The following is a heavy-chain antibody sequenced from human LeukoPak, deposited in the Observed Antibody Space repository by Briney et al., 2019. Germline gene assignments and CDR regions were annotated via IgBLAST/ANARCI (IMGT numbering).Heavy chain of an antibody. CDR2: IYHSGST. D-gene: IGHD1-26*01. CDR3: ARDTNSVGRQLPRWFDP. CDR1: GYSISSRYY. J-gene: IGHJ5*02. V-gene: IGHV4-38-2*02. Sequence: SETLSLTCTVSGYSISSRYYWGWIRQPPGKGLEWIGSIYHSGSTYYNPSLQSRVTISVDTSKNQFSLKLTSVTAADTAVYYCARDTNSVGRQLPRWFDPWGQGTLVTVSS.